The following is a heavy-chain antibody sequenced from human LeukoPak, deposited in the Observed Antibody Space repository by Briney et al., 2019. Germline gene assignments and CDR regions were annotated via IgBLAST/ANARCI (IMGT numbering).Heavy chain of an antibody. CDR3: ARNNCSSTSCYLHGMDV. J-gene: IGHJ6*02. CDR2: INHSGST. Sequence: SETLSLTCAVYGGSFSGYYWSWIRQPPGKGLEWIGEINHSGSTNYNPSLKSRVTISVDTSKNQFSLKLSSVTAADTAVYYCARNNCSSTSCYLHGMDVWGQGTTVTVSS. D-gene: IGHD2-2*01. V-gene: IGHV4-34*01. CDR1: GGSFSGYY.